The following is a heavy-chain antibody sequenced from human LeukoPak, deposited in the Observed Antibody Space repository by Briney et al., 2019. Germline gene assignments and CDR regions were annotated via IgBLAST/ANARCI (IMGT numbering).Heavy chain of an antibody. Sequence: ASVKVSCKASGYTFTGYYMYWVRQAPGQGLEWMGWINPNSGGTNYAQKFQGRVTMTRDMSTSTVYMELSSLRSEDTAVYYCARAYCGGDCRYYYYYMDVWGKGTTVTVSS. J-gene: IGHJ6*03. CDR1: GYTFTGYY. CDR2: INPNSGGT. D-gene: IGHD2-21*02. V-gene: IGHV1-2*02. CDR3: ARAYCGGDCRYYYYYMDV.